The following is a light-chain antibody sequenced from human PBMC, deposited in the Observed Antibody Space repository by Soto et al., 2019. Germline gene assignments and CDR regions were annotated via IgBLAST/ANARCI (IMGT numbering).Light chain of an antibody. J-gene: IGKJ1*01. Sequence: DIQMTQSPSSLSASVGDRVTITCRPSQSISSYLNWYQQKPGKAPKLLIYAASSLQSGVPSRFSGSGSGTDFTLTISSLQPEDFATYYCQQSYSTPWTSGQGTKVEIK. CDR2: AAS. CDR3: QQSYSTPWT. CDR1: QSISSY. V-gene: IGKV1-39*01.